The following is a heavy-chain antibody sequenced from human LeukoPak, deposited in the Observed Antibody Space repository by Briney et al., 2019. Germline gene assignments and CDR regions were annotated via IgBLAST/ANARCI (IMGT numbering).Heavy chain of an antibody. Sequence: GGSLRLSCAASGFSFSDSAMTWVRQAPGKGLEWVSGISSSSTRTYYVDSVKGRFTISRDNSKNTLYLQMNSLRAEDTAVYFCARRGSTYANWYFDLWGRGSLVAVSS. V-gene: IGHV3-23*01. D-gene: IGHD2-2*01. CDR2: ISSSSTRT. J-gene: IGHJ2*01. CDR1: GFSFSDSA. CDR3: ARRGSTYANWYFDL.